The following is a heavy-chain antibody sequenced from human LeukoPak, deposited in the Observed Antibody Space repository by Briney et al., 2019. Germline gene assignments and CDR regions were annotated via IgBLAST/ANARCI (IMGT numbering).Heavy chain of an antibody. CDR2: IKEDGSEK. J-gene: IGHJ4*02. CDR3: ASQFWWAAVAGTTLDY. D-gene: IGHD6-19*01. V-gene: IGHV3-7*05. Sequence: GGSLRLSCIASGFTFSSYWMSWVRQAPGGGLEWVANIKEDGSEKYYVDSVKGRFTISRDNAKISLYLQMNSLRAKDTAVYYCASQFWWAAVAGTTLDYWGQGTLVTVSS. CDR1: GFTFSSYW.